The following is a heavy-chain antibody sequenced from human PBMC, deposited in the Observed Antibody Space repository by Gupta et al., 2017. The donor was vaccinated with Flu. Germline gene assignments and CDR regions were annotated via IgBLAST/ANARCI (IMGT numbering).Heavy chain of an antibody. CDR1: GVTLRDRP. CDR2: IGSGGNT. D-gene: IGHD3-9*01. CDR3: ARDFDWAFQH. V-gene: IGHV3-48*02. J-gene: IGHJ1*01. Sequence: EVQLVESGGDLVQPGGSLRLSCAASGVTLRDRPMSWVRQAPGRGLEWLSYIGSGGNTDYAESVRGRFTISRDNAKNTLYLQMNNLRDEDTAVYYCARDFDWAFQHWGQGILVTVSS.